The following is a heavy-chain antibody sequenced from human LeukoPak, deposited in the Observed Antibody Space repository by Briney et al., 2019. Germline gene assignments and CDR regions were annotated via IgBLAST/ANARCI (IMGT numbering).Heavy chain of an antibody. D-gene: IGHD3-9*01. CDR1: GFIFSNYA. J-gene: IGHJ4*02. Sequence: GGSLRLSCAASGFIFSNYAMSWARQAPGKGLEWVSAIVGSGANTYYADSVKGRFTISRVNPRNTLYLQMNSLRAEDTAVYYCAKWGDYDVLTGYYDPDNWGQGTLVTVSS. CDR2: IVGSGANT. V-gene: IGHV3-23*01. CDR3: AKWGDYDVLTGYYDPDN.